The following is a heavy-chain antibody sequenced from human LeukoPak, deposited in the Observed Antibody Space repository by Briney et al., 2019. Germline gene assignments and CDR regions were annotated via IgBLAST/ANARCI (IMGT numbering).Heavy chain of an antibody. CDR1: GYTFSDFY. D-gene: IGHD3-3*02. J-gene: IGHJ4*02. V-gene: IGHV1-2*02. CDR2: ITPKSGDT. Sequence: ASAKVSCKASGYTFSDFYIHWVRQAPGQGLEYVGWITPKSGDTYSPQRFQGRVTMTRDASISTAYMELSSLRSDDTAVYFCARVRLADERAWAYWGQGTLVTVSS. CDR3: ARVRLADERAWAY.